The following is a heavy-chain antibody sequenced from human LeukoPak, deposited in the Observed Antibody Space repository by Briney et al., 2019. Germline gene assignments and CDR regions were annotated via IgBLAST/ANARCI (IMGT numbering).Heavy chain of an antibody. CDR2: IEASDVNT. CDR1: RFTFSAYA. V-gene: IGHV3-23*01. D-gene: IGHD6-19*01. Sequence: GGSLRLSCAASRFTFSAYAMYWVRQAPGKGLEWVSCIEASDVNTYYADSVKGRFTIYRDNSKNTLYLQMSSLRAEDTAVYYCAKGSGSGWYGWFDPWGQGTLVTVSS. CDR3: AKGSGSGWYGWFDP. J-gene: IGHJ5*02.